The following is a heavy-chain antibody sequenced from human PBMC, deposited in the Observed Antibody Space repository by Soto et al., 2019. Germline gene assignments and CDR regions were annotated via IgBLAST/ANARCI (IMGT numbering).Heavy chain of an antibody. D-gene: IGHD6-19*01. CDR1: RGCVKSGSYY. CDR3: ASLAVAGKIVY. CDR2: IYYSGST. J-gene: IGHJ4*02. Sequence: PSGTLALSRTASRGCVKSGSYYWRWFRQPPGKRLEWIGYIYYSGSTNYTPSLKGRVTISVDTSKNQFSLKLSSVTAADSAVYYCASLAVAGKIVYWGQGTLVTVSS. V-gene: IGHV4-61*01.